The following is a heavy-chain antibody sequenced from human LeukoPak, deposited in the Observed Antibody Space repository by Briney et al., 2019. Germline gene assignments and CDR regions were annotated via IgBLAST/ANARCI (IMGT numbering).Heavy chain of an antibody. D-gene: IGHD2-15*01. CDR1: GGSFSGYY. J-gene: IGHJ4*02. Sequence: PSETLSLTRAVYGGSFSGYYWSWIRQPPGKGLEWIGEINHSGSTNYNPSLKSRVTISVDTSKNQFSLKLSSVTAADTAVYYCASGIPNCSGGSCYSHDYWGQGTLVTVSS. V-gene: IGHV4-34*01. CDR2: INHSGST. CDR3: ASGIPNCSGGSCYSHDY.